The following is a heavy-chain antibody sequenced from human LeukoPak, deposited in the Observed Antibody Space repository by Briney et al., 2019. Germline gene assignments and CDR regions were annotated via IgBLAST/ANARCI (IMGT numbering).Heavy chain of an antibody. V-gene: IGHV3-48*03. CDR1: GFTFSSYE. D-gene: IGHD3-22*01. CDR2: ISRSGSII. Sequence: GGSLRLSCAASGFTFSSYEMNWVHQAPGKGLEWVSYISRSGSIIYYADSVKGRFTISRDNSKNTLFLQMNSLRAEDTAVYYCAKLPMYYDSSGLGYWGQGTLVTVSS. J-gene: IGHJ4*02. CDR3: AKLPMYYDSSGLGY.